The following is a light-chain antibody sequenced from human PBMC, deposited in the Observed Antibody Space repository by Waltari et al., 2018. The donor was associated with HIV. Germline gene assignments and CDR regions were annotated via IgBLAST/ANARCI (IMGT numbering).Light chain of an antibody. J-gene: IGKJ4*01. CDR2: GAS. Sequence: EIVLTQSPGTLSSSPGERATLSCRASQSVSNNYLARYQQTPGQSPRLLIYGASSRATGRPDRFSGSGSGTDFTLTISRLEPEDFAVYYCQQYGTSPLTFGGGTNVDMK. CDR1: QSVSNNY. V-gene: IGKV3-20*01. CDR3: QQYGTSPLT.